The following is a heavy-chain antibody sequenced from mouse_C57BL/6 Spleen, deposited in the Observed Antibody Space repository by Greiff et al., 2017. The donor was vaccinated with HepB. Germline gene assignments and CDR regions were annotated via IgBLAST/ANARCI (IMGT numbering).Heavy chain of an antibody. CDR1: GYAFSSSW. D-gene: IGHD2-1*01. Sequence: QVQLQQSGPELVKPGASVKISCKASGYAFSSSWMNWVKQRPGKGLEWIGRIYPGDGDTNYNGKFKGKATLTADKSSSTAYMQLSSLTSEDSAVYFCAREGGYGNWYFDVWGTGTTVTVSS. CDR2: IYPGDGDT. J-gene: IGHJ1*03. CDR3: AREGGYGNWYFDV. V-gene: IGHV1-82*01.